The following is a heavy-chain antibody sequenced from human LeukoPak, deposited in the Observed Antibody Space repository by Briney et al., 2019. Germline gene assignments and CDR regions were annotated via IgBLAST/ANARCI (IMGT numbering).Heavy chain of an antibody. Sequence: SETLSLTCTVSGGSISSSSYCWGWIRQPPGKGLEWIGSIYYSGSTYYNPSLKSRVTISVDTSKNQFSLKLSSVTAADTAVYYCARHGDYYDSSGYYRQEPFDYWGQGTLVTVSS. J-gene: IGHJ4*02. CDR3: ARHGDYYDSSGYYRQEPFDY. D-gene: IGHD3-22*01. CDR1: GGSISSSSYC. V-gene: IGHV4-39*01. CDR2: IYYSGST.